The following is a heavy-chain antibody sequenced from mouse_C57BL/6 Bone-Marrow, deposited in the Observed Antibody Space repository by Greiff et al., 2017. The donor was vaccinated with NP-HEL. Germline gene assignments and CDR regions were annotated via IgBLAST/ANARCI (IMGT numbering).Heavy chain of an antibody. Sequence: EVKLVESGPELVKPGASVKISCKASGYSFTDYNMNWVKQSNGKSLEWIGVINPNYGTTSYNQKFKGKATLTVDQSSSTAYMQLNSLTSEDSAVYYCAREAVNWSYYYAMDYWGQGTSVTVSS. V-gene: IGHV1-39*01. J-gene: IGHJ4*01. CDR1: GYSFTDYN. CDR3: AREAVNWSYYYAMDY. CDR2: INPNYGTT. D-gene: IGHD4-1*01.